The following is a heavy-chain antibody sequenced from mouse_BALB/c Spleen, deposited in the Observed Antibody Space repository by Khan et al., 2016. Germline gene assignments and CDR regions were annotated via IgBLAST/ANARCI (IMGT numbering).Heavy chain of an antibody. J-gene: IGHJ4*01. D-gene: IGHD1-1*01. V-gene: IGHV3-2*02. CDR2: ISYSGST. CDR3: ARNYYGSDYAMEY. Sequence: QLEESGPGLVKPSQSLSLTCTVTGYSITSDYAWNWIRQFPGNKLEWMGYISYSGSTSYNPSLKSRISITRDTSKNQFFLQLNSVTTEDTATYYCARNYYGSDYAMEYWGQGTSVTVSS. CDR1: GYSITSDYA.